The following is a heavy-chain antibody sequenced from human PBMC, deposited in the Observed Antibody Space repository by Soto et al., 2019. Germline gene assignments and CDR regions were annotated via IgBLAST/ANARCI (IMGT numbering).Heavy chain of an antibody. Sequence: QVQLVQSGAEVMKPGASVKVSCKASGYTFSSCYMHWVRQAPGQGLEWMGIINPSGGSTSYAQKVQRRLTMTRDTSTSTVDMELSSLRSEDTAVYYCVGSGSGSHGAFDIWGQGTMVTVSS. J-gene: IGHJ3*02. CDR2: INPSGGST. D-gene: IGHD3-10*01. V-gene: IGHV1-46*01. CDR1: GYTFSSCY. CDR3: VGSGSGSHGAFDI.